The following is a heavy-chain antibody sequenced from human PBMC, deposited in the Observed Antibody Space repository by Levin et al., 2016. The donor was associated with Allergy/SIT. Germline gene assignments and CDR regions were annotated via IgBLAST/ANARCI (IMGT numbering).Heavy chain of an antibody. D-gene: IGHD1-14*01. CDR2: INSDGSST. J-gene: IGHJ4*02. CDR3: ARDRYREYFDY. V-gene: IGHV3-74*01. CDR1: GFTFSSYW. Sequence: GESLKISCAASGFTFSSYWMHWVRQAPGKGLVWVSRINSDGSSTSYADSVKGRFTISRDNAKNTLYLQMNSLRAEDTAVYYCARDRYREYFDYWGQGTLVTVSS.